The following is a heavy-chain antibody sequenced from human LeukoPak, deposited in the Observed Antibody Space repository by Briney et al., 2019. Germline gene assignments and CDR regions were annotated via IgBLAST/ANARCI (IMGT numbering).Heavy chain of an antibody. CDR3: ARARPEGGFTLRPNWFDP. J-gene: IGHJ5*02. CDR2: MNPNSGNA. Sequence: ASVKVSCKASGYTFTSYDINWVRQATGQGLEWMGWMNPNSGNAGYAQKFQGRVTITRDTSISTAYMELSSLRSEDTAVYYCARARPEGGFTLRPNWFDPWGQGTLVTVSS. CDR1: GYTFTSYD. V-gene: IGHV1-8*03.